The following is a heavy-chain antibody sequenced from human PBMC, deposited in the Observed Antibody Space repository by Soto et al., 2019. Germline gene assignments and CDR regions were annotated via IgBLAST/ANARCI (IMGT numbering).Heavy chain of an antibody. V-gene: IGHV4-59*08. CDR3: ARRYGTTFDY. D-gene: IGHD1-1*01. J-gene: IGHJ4*02. CDR2: IYYSGST. Sequence: QVQLQESGPXXXKPSETLSLTCTVSGGSISSYYWSWIRQPPGKGLEWIGYIYYSGSTNYNPSLKSRVTISVDTSKNQFSLKLSSVTAADTAVYYCARRYGTTFDYWGQGTLVTVSS. CDR1: GGSISSYY.